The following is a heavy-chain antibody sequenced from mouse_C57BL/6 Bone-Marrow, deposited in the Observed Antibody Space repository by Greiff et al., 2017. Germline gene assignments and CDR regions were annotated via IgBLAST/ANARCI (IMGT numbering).Heavy chain of an antibody. CDR1: GFSLSTFGMG. D-gene: IGHD1-1*01. CDR2: IWWDDDK. CDR3: ARIYYGSSYPHWYFDV. J-gene: IGHJ1*03. V-gene: IGHV8-8*01. Sequence: QVTLKVCGPGLLQPSQTLSLTCSFSGFSLSTFGMGVGWIRQPSGKGLEWLAHIWWDDDKYYNPALKSRLTISKDTSKNQVFLKIANVDTADTATYYCARIYYGSSYPHWYFDVWGTGTTVTVSS.